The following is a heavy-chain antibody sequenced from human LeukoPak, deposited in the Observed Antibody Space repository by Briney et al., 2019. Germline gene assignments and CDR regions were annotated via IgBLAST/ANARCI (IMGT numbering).Heavy chain of an antibody. CDR3: ARGYYDSSAYVWFDP. Sequence: SQTLSLTCTVSGGSISSGAYYWTWIRQHPGKGLEWIGYIYYTGSTYYNPSLKSRVTISVDTSKSQFSLKLSSVTAADTAVYYCARGYYDSSAYVWFDPWGQGTLVTVSS. J-gene: IGHJ5*02. CDR1: GGSISSGAYY. V-gene: IGHV4-31*03. D-gene: IGHD3-22*01. CDR2: IYYTGST.